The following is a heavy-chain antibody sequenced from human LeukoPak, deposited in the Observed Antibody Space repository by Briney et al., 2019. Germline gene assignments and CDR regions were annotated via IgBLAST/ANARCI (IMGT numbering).Heavy chain of an antibody. J-gene: IGHJ4*02. D-gene: IGHD5-24*01. CDR1: GFTFSDHA. V-gene: IGHV3-72*01. CDR3: ARVGRWLQTQFDY. Sequence: GGSLRLSCAAFGFTFSDHAMDWVRQAPGEGLEWVARCRGKTNSYTTEYAASVKGRFTISRDDSKNSLYLQMNSLKTEDTAVYYCARVGRWLQTQFDYWGQGTLVTVSS. CDR2: CRGKTNSYTT.